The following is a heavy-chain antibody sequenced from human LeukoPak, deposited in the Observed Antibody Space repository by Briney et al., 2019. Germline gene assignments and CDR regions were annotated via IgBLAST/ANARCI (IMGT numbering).Heavy chain of an antibody. CDR2: IKQDGSEK. V-gene: IGHV3-7*01. Sequence: QPGGSLRLSCAASGFTFNSYWMSWVRQAPGKGLEWVANIKQDGSEKYYVDSVKGRFTISRDNAKNSLFLQMNSLRAEDTGVYYCARDQNVLFSAGTFDYWGQGTLVTVSS. CDR3: ARDQNVLFSAGTFDY. J-gene: IGHJ4*02. CDR1: GFTFNSYW. D-gene: IGHD6-19*01.